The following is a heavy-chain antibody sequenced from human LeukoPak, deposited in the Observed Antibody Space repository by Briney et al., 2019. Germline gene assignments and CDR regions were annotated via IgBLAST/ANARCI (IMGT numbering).Heavy chain of an antibody. J-gene: IGHJ6*03. V-gene: IGHV3-21*01. CDR2: ISSSSSYI. D-gene: IGHD5-12*01. CDR3: ARDPRGGHSGYGEWGYYYMDV. Sequence: GGSLRLSCAASGFTFSSYAMSWVRQAPGKGLEWVSSISSSSSYIYYADSVKGRFTISRDNAKNSLYLQMNSLRAGDTAVYYCARDPRGGHSGYGEWGYYYMDVWGKGTTVTVSS. CDR1: GFTFSSYA.